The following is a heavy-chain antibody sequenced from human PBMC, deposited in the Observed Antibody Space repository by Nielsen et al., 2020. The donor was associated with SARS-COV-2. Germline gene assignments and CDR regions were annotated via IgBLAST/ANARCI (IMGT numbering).Heavy chain of an antibody. Sequence: WIRQPPGKGLEWVSVISGSGGSVYYADSVKGRFTISRDNSKNTLYLQMNSLRAEDTAIYYCAKDYDFWSAYPTDWGQGTLVTVSS. V-gene: IGHV3-23*01. D-gene: IGHD3-3*01. CDR3: AKDYDFWSAYPTD. CDR2: ISGSGGSV. J-gene: IGHJ4*02.